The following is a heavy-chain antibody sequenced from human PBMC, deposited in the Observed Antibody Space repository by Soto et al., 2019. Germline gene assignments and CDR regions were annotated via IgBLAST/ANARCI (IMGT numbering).Heavy chain of an antibody. Sequence: GGSLRLSCTASGFTFGDYAMSWVRQAPGKGLEWVGFIRSKAYGGTTEYAASVKGRFTISRDDSKSIAYLQMNSLKTEDTAVYYCTRDAGYCSGGSCDHDYWGQGTVVTVSS. CDR3: TRDAGYCSGGSCDHDY. CDR1: GFTFGDYA. D-gene: IGHD2-15*01. V-gene: IGHV3-49*04. CDR2: IRSKAYGGTT. J-gene: IGHJ4*02.